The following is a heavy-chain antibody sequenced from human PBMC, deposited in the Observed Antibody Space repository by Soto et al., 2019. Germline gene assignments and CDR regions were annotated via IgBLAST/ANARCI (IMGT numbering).Heavy chain of an antibody. D-gene: IGHD5-12*01. CDR3: AIIVARPRDYYYYYGMDG. CDR2: FDPEDGET. Sequence: QVQLVQSGAEVKKPGASVKVSCKVSGYTLTELSMHWVRQAPGKGLEWMGGFDPEDGETIYAQKFQGRVTMTEDTSTDTAYMELSSLRSEDKAVYYCAIIVARPRDYYYYYGMDGWGPGTTVPGSS. CDR1: GYTLTELS. V-gene: IGHV1-24*01. J-gene: IGHJ6*02.